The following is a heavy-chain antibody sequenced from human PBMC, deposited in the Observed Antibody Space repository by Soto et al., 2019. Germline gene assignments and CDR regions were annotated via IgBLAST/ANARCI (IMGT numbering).Heavy chain of an antibody. CDR1: GGSVSTHY. D-gene: IGHD3-22*01. Sequence: QVQLQESGPRLVKPSETLSLTCTVSGGSVSTHYWSWIRQPAGKGLEWIGRIYSTGSTNYNPSLRSRVTMSVGTSRNQFALTLTSVTAADTAVYYCARDGSGYDTSGYYLYDAFDIWGQGTMVTVSS. CDR2: IYSTGST. J-gene: IGHJ3*02. V-gene: IGHV4-4*07. CDR3: ARDGSGYDTSGYYLYDAFDI.